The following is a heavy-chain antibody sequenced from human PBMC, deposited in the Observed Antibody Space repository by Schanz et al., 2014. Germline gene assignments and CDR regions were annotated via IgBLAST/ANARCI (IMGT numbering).Heavy chain of an antibody. CDR3: VRDERISSGVWFDP. CDR2: IDGEGGDT. J-gene: IGHJ5*02. Sequence: LVVESGGGLVQPGGSLRLSCAASGFTFRNNWMHWVRQSPGKGLSWVSRIDGEGGDTRYADSVKGRFTVFRDNARNMVFLQMNSLRVDDTGVYYCVRDERISSGVWFDPWGQGTLVTVSS. CDR1: GFTFRNNW. D-gene: IGHD6-19*01. V-gene: IGHV3-74*01.